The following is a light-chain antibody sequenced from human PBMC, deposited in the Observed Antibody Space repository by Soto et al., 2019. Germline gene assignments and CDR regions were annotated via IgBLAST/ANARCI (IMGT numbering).Light chain of an antibody. CDR1: SSDVGAYDY. Sequence: QSVLTQPPSASGSPGQSVTISCTGTSSDVGAYDYVSWYQQHPGKAPKLMIYEINKRPSGVPDRFSGSTSGNAASLTISALQADDEADYFCCSSAPESTYVFGTGTKVTVL. CDR3: CSSAPESTYV. CDR2: EIN. J-gene: IGLJ1*01. V-gene: IGLV2-8*01.